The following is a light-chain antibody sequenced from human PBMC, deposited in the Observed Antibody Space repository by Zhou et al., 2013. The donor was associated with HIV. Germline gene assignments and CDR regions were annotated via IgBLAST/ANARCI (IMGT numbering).Light chain of an antibody. V-gene: IGKV1-5*03. CDR1: QSISSW. Sequence: DIQMTQSPSTLSASVGDRVIITCRASQSISSWLAWYQQKPGKTPNLLISKASSLESGVPSRFSGSESGTEFTLAISSLQPDDFATYYCQQYSSYPWTFGQGTKGGSQT. CDR2: KAS. J-gene: IGKJ1*01. CDR3: QQYSSYPWT.